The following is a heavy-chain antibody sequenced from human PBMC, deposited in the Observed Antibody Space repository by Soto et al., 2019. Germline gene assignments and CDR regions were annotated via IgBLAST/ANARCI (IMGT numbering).Heavy chain of an antibody. J-gene: IGHJ5*02. CDR1: GFTFSSYG. CDR2: ISYDGSNK. V-gene: IGHV3-30*18. Sequence: QVQLVESGGGVVQPGRSLRLSCAASGFTFSSYGMHWVRQAPGKGLEWVAVISYDGSNKYYADSVKGRFAISRDNSKNTVYLQMNRLRAEDKAVYYCSKDHPWFDPWGQGTLVTVSS. CDR3: SKDHPWFDP.